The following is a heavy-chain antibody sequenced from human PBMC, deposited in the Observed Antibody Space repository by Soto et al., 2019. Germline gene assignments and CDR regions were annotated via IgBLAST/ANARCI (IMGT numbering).Heavy chain of an antibody. D-gene: IGHD2-2*01. CDR1: GGSFSGYY. Sequence: PSETLSLTCAVYGGSFSGYYWSWIRQPPGKGLEWIGEINHSGSTNYNPSLKSRVTISVDTSKNQFSLKLSSVTAADTAVYYCARGRFRGLVVVPAAIGSMDVWGQGTTVTVS. J-gene: IGHJ6*02. CDR3: ARGRFRGLVVVPAAIGSMDV. V-gene: IGHV4-34*01. CDR2: INHSGST.